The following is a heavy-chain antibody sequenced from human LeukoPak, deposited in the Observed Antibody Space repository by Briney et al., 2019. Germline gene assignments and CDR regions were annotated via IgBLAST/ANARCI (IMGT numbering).Heavy chain of an antibody. CDR2: ISSNGGNT. J-gene: IGHJ4*02. Sequence: PGGSLRLSCSASGFTFGRYAMHWVRQAPGRGLEYISGISSNGGNTDHADSVKGRFTISRDNSKSTLYLQMSSLRPEDTAVYYCIKDAGYSAYDSLDSWGQGTLVTVSS. V-gene: IGHV3-64D*06. CDR1: GFTFGRYA. CDR3: IKDAGYSAYDSLDS. D-gene: IGHD5-12*01.